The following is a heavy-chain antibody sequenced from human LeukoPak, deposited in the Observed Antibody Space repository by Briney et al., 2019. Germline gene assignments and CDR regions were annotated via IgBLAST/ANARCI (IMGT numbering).Heavy chain of an antibody. CDR1: GFTLSSHW. CDR2: IKQDGSKK. Sequence: GGPLRLSCAASGFTLSSHWMSWVRQAPGKGLEWVANIKQDGSKKNYVDSVKGRFTISRDNAKNSLFLQMNSLRAEDTAMYYCAKAITGDLLGFYYGMDVWGQGTTVTVSS. V-gene: IGHV3-7*01. CDR3: AKAITGDLLGFYYGMDV. D-gene: IGHD7-27*01. J-gene: IGHJ6*02.